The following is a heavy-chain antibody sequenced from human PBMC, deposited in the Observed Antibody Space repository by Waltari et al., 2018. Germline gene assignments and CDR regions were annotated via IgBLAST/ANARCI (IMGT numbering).Heavy chain of an antibody. CDR1: GYSIISGYS. CDR3: ARARIVGAMVGGNWFDP. D-gene: IGHD1-26*01. V-gene: IGHV4-38-2*01. J-gene: IGHJ5*02. Sequence: QVQLQESGPGLVKPSETLSLTSPVPGYSIISGYSWGWIRQPPGQGLEWLGSIYHSGSTYYNPSLKSRVTISVDTSKNQFSLKLSSVTAADTAVYYCARARIVGAMVGGNWFDPWGQGTLVTVSS. CDR2: IYHSGST.